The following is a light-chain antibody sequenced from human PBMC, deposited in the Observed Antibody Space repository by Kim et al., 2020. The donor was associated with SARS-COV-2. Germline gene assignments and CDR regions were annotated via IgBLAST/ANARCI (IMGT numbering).Light chain of an antibody. CDR3: QSYDSSLSGWV. J-gene: IGLJ3*02. Sequence: GVTISCTGSSTNIGAGYDLHWYQQLPGTAPQLLIYGNSNRPSGVPDRFSGSKSGTSASLAITGLQAEDEADYYCQSYDSSLSGWVFGGGTQLTVL. CDR1: STNIGAGYD. CDR2: GNS. V-gene: IGLV1-40*01.